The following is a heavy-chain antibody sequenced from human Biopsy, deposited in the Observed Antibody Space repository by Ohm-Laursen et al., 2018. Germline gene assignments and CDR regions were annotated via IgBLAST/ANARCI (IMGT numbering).Heavy chain of an antibody. CDR3: TRLAYYYYYGMDV. J-gene: IGHJ6*02. V-gene: IGHV3-48*03. CDR2: ITGSSSTI. D-gene: IGHD2-21*01. CDR1: GFTFNSHE. Sequence: SLRLSCAASGFTFNSHEMNWVRQAPGKGLEWISCITGSSSTIYYADSVKGRFTISRDNAKNSLYLQRNSLRAEDTAVYYCTRLAYYYYYGMDVWGQGTTVTVSS.